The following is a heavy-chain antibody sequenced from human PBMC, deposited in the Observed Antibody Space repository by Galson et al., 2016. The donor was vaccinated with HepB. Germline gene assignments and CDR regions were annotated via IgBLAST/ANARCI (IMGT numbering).Heavy chain of an antibody. D-gene: IGHD1-1*01. J-gene: IGHJ5*02. Sequence: ETLSLTCIVSGDSIRSDSDYWGWVRQSPGKGLEWIGSIFYTGTTYYNPSLKSRLTIFLDTSSNQFSLRLRSVTAADTALYSCARHGELDSDRGWFDPWGQGTLVTVSS. CDR2: IFYTGTT. CDR1: GDSIRSDSDY. CDR3: ARHGELDSDRGWFDP. V-gene: IGHV4-39*01.